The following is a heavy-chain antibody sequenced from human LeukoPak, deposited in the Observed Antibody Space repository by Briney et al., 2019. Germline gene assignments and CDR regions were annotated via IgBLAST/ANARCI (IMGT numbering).Heavy chain of an antibody. J-gene: IGHJ5*02. CDR2: IRYDGSNK. Sequence: GGSLRLSCAASGFIFSDYGMHWVRQAPGKGLEWVAFIRYDGSNKYYADSVKGRFTISRDNSKNTLYLQMNSLRAEDTAVYYCAKDTTPPKAGFDPWGQGTLVTVSS. D-gene: IGHD1-14*01. V-gene: IGHV3-30*02. CDR3: AKDTTPPKAGFDP. CDR1: GFIFSDYG.